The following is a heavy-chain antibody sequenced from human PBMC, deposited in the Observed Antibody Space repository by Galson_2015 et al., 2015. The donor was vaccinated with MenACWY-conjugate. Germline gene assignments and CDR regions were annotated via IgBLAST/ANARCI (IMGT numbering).Heavy chain of an antibody. CDR1: GDSVSSNNAA. CDR3: AREVMFSRNFYAIDY. D-gene: IGHD3-10*02. CDR2: TYFKSKWYN. Sequence: CAISGDSVSSNNAAWNWIRQSPSRGLEWLGGTYFKSKWYNDYAASVKSRLTINPDTSKNLISLQLNSVTPEDTAVYYCAREVMFSRNFYAIDYWGQGTRVTVSS. V-gene: IGHV6-1*01. J-gene: IGHJ4*02.